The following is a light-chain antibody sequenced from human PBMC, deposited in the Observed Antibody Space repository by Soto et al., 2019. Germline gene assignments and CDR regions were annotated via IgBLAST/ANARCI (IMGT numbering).Light chain of an antibody. CDR1: QSVSSSY. J-gene: IGKJ4*01. CDR2: GAS. V-gene: IGKV3D-20*02. Sequence: EIVLTQSPGNLSLSPGERATLSCRASQSVSSSYLAWYQQKPGQAPRLLIYGASSRATGIPDRFSGSGSGADFTLTISSLEPEDFALYYCQQHINWPLTFGGGTKVDI. CDR3: QQHINWPLT.